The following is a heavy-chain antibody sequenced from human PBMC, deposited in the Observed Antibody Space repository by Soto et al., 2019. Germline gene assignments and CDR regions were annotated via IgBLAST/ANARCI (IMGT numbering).Heavy chain of an antibody. CDR3: TTEEWYYFPS. Sequence: GGSLRLSCAASGFTFRVQWMSCVRQAPGQGLARVAPINQDVSEGYYVDSVKGRFSISRDNAKNSLYLQMNSLRAEDTAVYYCTTEEWYYFPSWGKGTLVTVSS. CDR1: GFTFRVQW. J-gene: IGHJ4*02. CDR2: INQDVSEG. V-gene: IGHV3-7*03. D-gene: IGHD3-3*01.